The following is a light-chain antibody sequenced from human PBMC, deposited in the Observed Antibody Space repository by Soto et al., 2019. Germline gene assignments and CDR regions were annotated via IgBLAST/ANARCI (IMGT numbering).Light chain of an antibody. CDR1: SSDVGSYNL. Sequence: QSALTQPASVSGSPGQSITISCTGTSSDVGSYNLVSWYQQHPGKAPKLMISEVNKRPSGVSNRFSGSKSGSTASLTISGLQAEDEGDYYCCSYAGSSSLIFGGGTKLTVL. CDR2: EVN. V-gene: IGLV2-23*02. J-gene: IGLJ2*01. CDR3: CSYAGSSSLI.